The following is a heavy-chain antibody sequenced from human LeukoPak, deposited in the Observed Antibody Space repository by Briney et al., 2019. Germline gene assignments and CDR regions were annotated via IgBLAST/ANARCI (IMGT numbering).Heavy chain of an antibody. CDR2: ISAYNGNT. Sequence: ASVKVSCKASGYTFTSYGISWVRQAPGQGLEWMGWISAYNGNTNYAQKLQGRVTMTTDTSTSTAYMELRSLRSDDTAVYYCARDRGYSGYDPYFDYWGQGTLVTVSS. J-gene: IGHJ4*02. CDR3: ARDRGYSGYDPYFDY. CDR1: GYTFTSYG. D-gene: IGHD5-12*01. V-gene: IGHV1-18*01.